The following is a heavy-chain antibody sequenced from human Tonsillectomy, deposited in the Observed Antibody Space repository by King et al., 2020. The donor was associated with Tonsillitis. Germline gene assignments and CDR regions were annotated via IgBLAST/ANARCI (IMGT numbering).Heavy chain of an antibody. J-gene: IGHJ4*02. D-gene: IGHD2-21*02. CDR2: IYYSGST. Sequence: QVQLQESGPGLVKPSETLSLTCTVSGGSISSYYWSWIRQPPGKGLEWIGYIYYSGSTNYNPSLKSRVTISVDTSKNQFSLKLGSVTAADPAGYYCARAPDLTYCGGDCYSGVDYWGQGTLVTVSS. CDR3: ARAPDLTYCGGDCYSGVDY. V-gene: IGHV4-59*01. CDR1: GGSISSYY.